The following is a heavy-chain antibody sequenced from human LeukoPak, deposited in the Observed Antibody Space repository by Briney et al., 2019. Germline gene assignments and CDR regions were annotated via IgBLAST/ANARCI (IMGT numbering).Heavy chain of an antibody. J-gene: IGHJ6*03. V-gene: IGHV1-2*02. CDR3: ATGAQYGLRGVAYFYYMHV. Sequence: ASVKVSCKASGYPFTGYYVHWVRQAHGHGLEWMGGVNPRNGGTHSAQKFQGRVSMTGDTSITTAYMELSSLTSDDTAVYYCATGAQYGLRGVAYFYYMHVWGTGTTVTVSS. CDR2: VNPRNGGT. CDR1: GYPFTGYY. D-gene: IGHD3-10*01.